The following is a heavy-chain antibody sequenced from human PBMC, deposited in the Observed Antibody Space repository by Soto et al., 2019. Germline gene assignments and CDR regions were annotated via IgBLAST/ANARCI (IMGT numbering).Heavy chain of an antibody. V-gene: IGHV5-51*01. Sequence: GESLKISCKGSGYSFPKYYIGWVRQMPWKDLEWMAIIYPDDSDTRYSPSFQGQVTISADKSISTAYLQWSSLKASDTAMYYCARQLLRYFDWSTYYFDYWGQGTLVSVSS. D-gene: IGHD3-9*01. J-gene: IGHJ4*02. CDR2: IYPDDSDT. CDR3: ARQLLRYFDWSTYYFDY. CDR1: GYSFPKYY.